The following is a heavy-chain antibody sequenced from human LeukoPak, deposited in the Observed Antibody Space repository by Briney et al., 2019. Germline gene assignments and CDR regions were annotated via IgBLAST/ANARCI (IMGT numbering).Heavy chain of an antibody. CDR3: ARVGAHRYCSSTSCYVDY. D-gene: IGHD2-2*01. V-gene: IGHV1-2*02. J-gene: IGHJ4*02. CDR2: INPNSGVT. CDR1: GYTFTAYY. Sequence: ASVKVSCKASGYTFTAYYMHWVRQAPGQGLEWMGWINPNSGVTDCAQKFQGRVTMTRDTSISTAYMELSSLESDDTAVYYCARVGAHRYCSSTSCYVDYWGQGTLVTVSS.